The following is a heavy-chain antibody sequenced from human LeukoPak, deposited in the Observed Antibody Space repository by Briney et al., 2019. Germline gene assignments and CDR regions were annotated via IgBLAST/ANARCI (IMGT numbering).Heavy chain of an antibody. D-gene: IGHD1-26*01. J-gene: IGHJ4*02. Sequence: GGSLRLSCAASGFTFSSYAMHWVRQAPGKGLEWVAVISYDGSIKYYADSVKGRFTISRDNSKNTLYLQMNSLRAEDTAVYCCAKDPTYSGSYSDYWGQGTLVTVSS. CDR1: GFTFSSYA. CDR3: AKDPTYSGSYSDY. CDR2: ISYDGSIK. V-gene: IGHV3-30*04.